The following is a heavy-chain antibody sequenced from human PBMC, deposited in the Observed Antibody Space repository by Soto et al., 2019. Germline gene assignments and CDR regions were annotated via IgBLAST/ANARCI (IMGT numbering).Heavy chain of an antibody. CDR1: GFPFMTYW. V-gene: IGHV3-7*04. D-gene: IGHD6-25*01. J-gene: IGHJ4*02. Sequence: GGSLRLSCEASGFPFMTYWMSWVRQAPGKGLEWVAHMKEEATEKYLDSVKGRFIISRDNAKNSLYLQMNSLRGDDTAVYYCAGGGVYDSGRYHDWGQGTLVTVSS. CDR2: MKEEATEK. CDR3: AGGGVYDSGRYHD.